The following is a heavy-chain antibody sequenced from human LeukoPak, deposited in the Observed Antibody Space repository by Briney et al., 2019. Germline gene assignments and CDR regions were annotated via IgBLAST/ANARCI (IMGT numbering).Heavy chain of an antibody. V-gene: IGHV3-21*01. J-gene: IGHJ3*02. CDR1: GFSFNTYN. CDR3: AKDQGEMATIEPDAFDI. Sequence: GGSLRLSCAVSGFSFNTYNMNWVRQAPGKGLEWVSSISSSSSYIYYADSVKGRFTISRDNSKNTLYLQMNSLRAEDTAVYYCAKDQGEMATIEPDAFDIWGQGTMVTVSS. D-gene: IGHD5-24*01. CDR2: ISSSSSYI.